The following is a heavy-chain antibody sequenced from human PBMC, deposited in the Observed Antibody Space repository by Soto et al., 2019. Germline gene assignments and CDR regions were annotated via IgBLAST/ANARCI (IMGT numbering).Heavy chain of an antibody. CDR2: ICYSGPT. Sequence: SETLSLTCTVSGGSVSRDSNFWSWIRQPPGNGLEWIGYICYSGPTRYNPSLESRVTISIDSSKNQVSLNLTSVTAADTAVYYCARGYSHYAHWGRGTLVTVSS. V-gene: IGHV4-61*01. CDR3: ARGYSHYAH. J-gene: IGHJ4*02. CDR1: GGSVSRDSNF. D-gene: IGHD4-4*01.